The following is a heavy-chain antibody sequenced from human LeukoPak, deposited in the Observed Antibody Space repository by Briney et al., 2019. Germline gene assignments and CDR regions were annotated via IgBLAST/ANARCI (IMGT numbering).Heavy chain of an antibody. CDR3: ARVRVAASFSHYFDY. J-gene: IGHJ4*02. V-gene: IGHV3-11*01. D-gene: IGHD2-15*01. Sequence: PGGSLRLSCAASGFTFSDYYMSWIRQAPGKGLEWVSYISSSGSTIYYADSVKGRFTISRGNAKNSLYLQMNSLRAEDTAVYYCARVRVAASFSHYFDYWGQGTLVTVSS. CDR2: ISSSGSTI. CDR1: GFTFSDYY.